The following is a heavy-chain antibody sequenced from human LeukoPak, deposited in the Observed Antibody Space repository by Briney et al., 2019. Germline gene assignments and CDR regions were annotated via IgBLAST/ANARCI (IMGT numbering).Heavy chain of an antibody. CDR2: INPNSGDT. V-gene: IGHV1-2*06. CDR3: ARDYCSSTSCLFDY. CDR1: GYTFTGYH. Sequence: ASVNVPCRASGYTFTGYHMHWVRQAPGQGLEWMGRINPNSGDTNYAQKFQGRVTMTRDTSISTAYVELSRLRSDDTAVYYCARDYCSSTSCLFDYWGQGTLVTVSS. D-gene: IGHD2-2*01. J-gene: IGHJ4*02.